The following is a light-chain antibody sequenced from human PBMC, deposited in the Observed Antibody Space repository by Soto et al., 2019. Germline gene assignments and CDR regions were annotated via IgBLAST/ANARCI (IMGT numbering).Light chain of an antibody. V-gene: IGKV3-11*01. CDR3: QQRSNWPST. Sequence: EIVLTQSPATLSLSPGDRATLSCRASQSVSSYLAWYQQTPGQAPRLLIYDASNRATGIPARCSGSGSGTDFTLTITSLEPEDLAVYYCQQRSNWPSTFGGGTTVEIK. CDR1: QSVSSY. J-gene: IGKJ4*01. CDR2: DAS.